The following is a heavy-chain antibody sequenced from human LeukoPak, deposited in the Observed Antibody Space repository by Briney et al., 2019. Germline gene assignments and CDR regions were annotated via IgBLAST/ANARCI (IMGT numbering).Heavy chain of an antibody. D-gene: IGHD3-10*01. Sequence: PGGSLRLSCAASGFTFSSYAMHWVRQAPGKGLEWVAVISYDGSNKYYADSVKGRFTISRDNSKNTLYLQMNSLRAEDTAVYYCARDGLRFGESYYFDYWGQGTLVTVSS. CDR3: ARDGLRFGESYYFDY. CDR1: GFTFSSYA. V-gene: IGHV3-30*04. CDR2: ISYDGSNK. J-gene: IGHJ4*02.